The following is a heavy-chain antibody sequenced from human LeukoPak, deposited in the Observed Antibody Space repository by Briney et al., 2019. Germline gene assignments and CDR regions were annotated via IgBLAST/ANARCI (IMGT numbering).Heavy chain of an antibody. CDR1: GGSISSSSYY. V-gene: IGHV4-39*07. D-gene: IGHD4-17*01. CDR2: IYYSGST. CDR3: ARDAYGDFDY. Sequence: SETLSLTCTVSGGSISSSSYYWGWIRQPPGKGLEWIGSIYYSGSTYYNPSLKSRVTISVDTSKNQFSLKLSSVTAADTAVYYCARDAYGDFDYWGQGTLVTFSS. J-gene: IGHJ4*02.